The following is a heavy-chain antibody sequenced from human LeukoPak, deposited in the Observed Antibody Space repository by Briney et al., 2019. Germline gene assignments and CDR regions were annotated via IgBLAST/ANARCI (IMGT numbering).Heavy chain of an antibody. CDR2: ITGSGGST. J-gene: IGHJ4*02. Sequence: PGGSLRLSCTDSGFTFSRCAMTWVRQAPGKGLEWVSGITGSGGSTYYADSVKGRFTISRDNSKNTLYLQMNSLRAEDTAVYYCAKDGTNLEWLLKGDYWGQGTLVTVSS. CDR3: AKDGTNLEWLLKGDY. D-gene: IGHD3-3*01. CDR1: GFTFSRCA. V-gene: IGHV3-23*01.